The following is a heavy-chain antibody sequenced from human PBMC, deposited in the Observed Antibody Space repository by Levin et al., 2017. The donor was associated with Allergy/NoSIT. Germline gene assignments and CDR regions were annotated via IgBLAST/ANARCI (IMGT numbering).Heavy chain of an antibody. Sequence: SETLSLPCSVSGGSVSSGTYYWSWIRRPPGQVLEWIGYINYRGVTKYNPSLKSRVTISVDTSKNEFSLKVTSVTAADTAVYYCARNRIIVSGGNDYYYGMDVWGQGTTVTVSS. CDR3: ARNRIIVSGGNDYYYGMDV. CDR2: INYRGVT. CDR1: GGSVSSGTYY. D-gene: IGHD5/OR15-5a*01. V-gene: IGHV4-61*01. J-gene: IGHJ6*02.